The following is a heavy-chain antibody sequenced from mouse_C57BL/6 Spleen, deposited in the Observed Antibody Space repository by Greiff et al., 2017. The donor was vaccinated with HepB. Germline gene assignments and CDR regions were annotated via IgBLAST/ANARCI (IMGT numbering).Heavy chain of an antibody. CDR1: GYAFSSYW. V-gene: IGHV1-80*01. J-gene: IGHJ4*01. D-gene: IGHD2-5*01. CDR2: IYPGDGDT. Sequence: QVQLQQSGAELVKPGASVKISCKASGYAFSSYWMNWVKQRPGKGLEWIGQIYPGDGDTNYNGKFKGKATLTADKSSSTAYMQLSSLTSEDSAVYFCASPYSNGAMDYWGQGTSVTVSS. CDR3: ASPYSNGAMDY.